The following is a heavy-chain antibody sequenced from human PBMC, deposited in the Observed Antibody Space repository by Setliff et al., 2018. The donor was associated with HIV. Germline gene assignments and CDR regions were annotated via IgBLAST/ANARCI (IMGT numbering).Heavy chain of an antibody. CDR3: ARDSGYSYGVKGGMDV. CDR2: IVPMFDSS. CDR1: GGTSKSYA. D-gene: IGHD5-18*01. Sequence: SVKVSCKASGGTSKSYAISWVRQAPGQGLEWMGGIVPMFDSSNYAQKFQGRVTFTAAESTSTFYMDLSSLRSEDSAVYYCARDSGYSYGVKGGMDVWGRGTTVTVSS. V-gene: IGHV1-69*13. J-gene: IGHJ6*02.